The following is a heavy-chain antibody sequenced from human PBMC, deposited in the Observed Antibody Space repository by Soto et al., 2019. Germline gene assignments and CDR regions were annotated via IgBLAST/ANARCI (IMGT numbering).Heavy chain of an antibody. V-gene: IGHV4-30-2*01. CDR3: AGAGGLGAVAVDC. J-gene: IGHJ4*02. D-gene: IGHD6-19*01. CDR1: GGSISSGGYS. CDR2: IYHSGST. Sequence: QLQLQESGSGLVKPSQTLSLTCAVSGGSISSGGYSWSWIRQPPGKGLEWIGYIYHSGSTYYNPPLKSRVTISVDRSRNQFSRKLNSVTAADTAVYYCAGAGGLGAVAVDCWGQGTLVTVSS.